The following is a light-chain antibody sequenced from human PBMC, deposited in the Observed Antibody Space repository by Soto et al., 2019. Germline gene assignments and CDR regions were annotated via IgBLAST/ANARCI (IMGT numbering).Light chain of an antibody. Sequence: DIQMTQSPSTLSASVGDRVTITCRASQSISNWLAWYQQKPGKAPKLLIYKASSLESGVPSRFSGCGSGTEFTLTISSLQPDDFATYYCQQYNSYLTVGGGTQVEI. J-gene: IGKJ4*01. CDR3: QQYNSYLT. CDR2: KAS. V-gene: IGKV1-5*03. CDR1: QSISNW.